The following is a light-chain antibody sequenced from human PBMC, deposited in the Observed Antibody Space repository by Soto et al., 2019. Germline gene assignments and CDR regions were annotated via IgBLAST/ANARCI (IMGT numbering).Light chain of an antibody. CDR2: KVS. Sequence: QSALTQPASVSGSPGQSITISCTGTSSDVGVYDFVSWYQQNPGKAPKLMIYKVSNRPSGVSNRFSGSKSGNTAYLNISGLQAEDEAEYYWTSFTRTRTWVFGGGTKLPVL. V-gene: IGLV2-14*01. J-gene: IGLJ3*02. CDR3: TSFTRTRTWV. CDR1: SSDVGVYDF.